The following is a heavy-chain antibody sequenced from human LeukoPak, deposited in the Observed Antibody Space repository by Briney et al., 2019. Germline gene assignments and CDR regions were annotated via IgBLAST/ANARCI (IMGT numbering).Heavy chain of an antibody. CDR2: IYYSGST. Sequence: SETLSLTCTVSGGSISSSSYYWGWIRQPPGRGLEWIVSIYYSGSTYDNPSLKSRVTISVDTSKNQFSLKLSSVTAADTAVYYCARHGGGGWYYYYYGMDVWGQGTTVTVSS. CDR3: ARHGGGGWYYYYYGMDV. D-gene: IGHD6-19*01. V-gene: IGHV4-39*01. J-gene: IGHJ6*02. CDR1: GGSISSSSYY.